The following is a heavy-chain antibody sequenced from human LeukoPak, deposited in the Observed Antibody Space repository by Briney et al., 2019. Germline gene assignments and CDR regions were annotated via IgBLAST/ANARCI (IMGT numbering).Heavy chain of an antibody. Sequence: SETLSLTCTVSGDSISSSSYYWGWIRQPPGKGLEWTGSIYYSGSTYYNPSLKSRVTMSVDTSKNQFSLKLSSVTAADTALYYCARHPYYYDDSGHIQLDDFDYWGQGTLVTVSS. CDR3: ARHPYYYDDSGHIQLDDFDY. V-gene: IGHV4-39*01. CDR1: GDSISSSSYY. J-gene: IGHJ4*02. D-gene: IGHD3-22*01. CDR2: IYYSGST.